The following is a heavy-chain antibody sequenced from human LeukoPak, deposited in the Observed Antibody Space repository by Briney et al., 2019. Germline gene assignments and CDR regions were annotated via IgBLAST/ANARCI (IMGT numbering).Heavy chain of an antibody. J-gene: IGHJ3*02. CDR3: ARDRASLHADACDI. CDR2: IKPRTWNP. Sequence: ASVKVSCKASGYTFTSYTMNWVRQAPGQGREWMGWIKPRTWNPQYAQGFPGRFVLSLHTSVSTAYLQISSLQAEDTAVYYCARDRASLHADACDIWVQATKVGVSS. CDR1: GYTFTSYT. D-gene: IGHD4-11*01. V-gene: IGHV7-4-1*02.